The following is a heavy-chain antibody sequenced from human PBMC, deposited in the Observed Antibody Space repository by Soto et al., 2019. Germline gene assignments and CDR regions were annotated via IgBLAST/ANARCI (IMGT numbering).Heavy chain of an antibody. CDR3: AGSEISPFGGLIAAVNY. Sequence: QVQLVQSGAEGKKPGASVKVSCKASGYTFTSYAMRWVRQAPGQRLEWMAWINAGNGTTKYPQRFQGRVTITRDTTTSTVYMELRSLRYENTAVYYCAGSEISPFGGLIAAVNYWGQGNLVTVSS. CDR1: GYTFTSYA. D-gene: IGHD3-16*02. J-gene: IGHJ4*02. V-gene: IGHV1-3*01. CDR2: INAGNGTT.